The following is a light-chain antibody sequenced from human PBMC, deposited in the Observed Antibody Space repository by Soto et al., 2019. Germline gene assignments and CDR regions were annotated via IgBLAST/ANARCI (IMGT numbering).Light chain of an antibody. CDR1: NIGSKS. CDR3: QVWNSNSDYVI. V-gene: IGLV3-21*02. CDR2: DDA. J-gene: IGLJ2*01. Sequence: SYELTQPPSVSVAPGQTATLTCGVNNIGSKSVHWYQQKPGQAPVLVVYDDADRPPGIPERFSGSNSGNTATLTISRVEDGDEADYYCQVWNSNSDYVIFGGGTKLTVL.